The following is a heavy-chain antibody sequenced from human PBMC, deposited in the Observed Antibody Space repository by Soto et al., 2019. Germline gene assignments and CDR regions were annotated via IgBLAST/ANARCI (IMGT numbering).Heavy chain of an antibody. J-gene: IGHJ3*02. CDR2: IIPILGIA. Sequence: QVQLVQSGAEVKKPGSSVKVSCKASGGTFSSYTISWVRQAPGQGLEWMGRIIPILGIANYAQKFQGRVTITADKSTSTDYMELSRLRSEDTAVYYCASASPTIFLRGARIDSFDIWGQGTMVTVAA. D-gene: IGHD3-3*01. CDR1: GGTFSSYT. V-gene: IGHV1-69*02. CDR3: ASASPTIFLRGARIDSFDI.